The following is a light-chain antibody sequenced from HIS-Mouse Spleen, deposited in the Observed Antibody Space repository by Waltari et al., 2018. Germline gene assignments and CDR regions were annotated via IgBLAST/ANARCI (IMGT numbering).Light chain of an antibody. CDR3: QQYNNWPPPIT. V-gene: IGKV3-15*01. Sequence: EIVMTQSPATLSVSPGERATLSCRASQSVSSNLAWYQQKPGQAPRLLIHGASTRATGIPARFSGSGSGTEFTLTISSMQSEDFAVYYCQQYNNWPPPITFGQGTRLEIK. J-gene: IGKJ5*01. CDR1: QSVSSN. CDR2: GAS.